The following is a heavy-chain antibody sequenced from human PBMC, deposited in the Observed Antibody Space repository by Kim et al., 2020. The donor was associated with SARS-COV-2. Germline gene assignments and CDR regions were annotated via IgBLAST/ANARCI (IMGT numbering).Heavy chain of an antibody. CDR1: GFTFSSYA. CDR2: ISYDGSNK. Sequence: GGSLRLSCAASGFTFSSYAMHWVRQAPGKGLEWVAVISYDGSNKYYADSVKGRFTISRDNSKNTLYLQMNSLRAEDTAVYYCARHIKTTMIVASNWFDH. CDR3: ARHIKTTMIVASNWFDH. D-gene: IGHD3-22*01. V-gene: IGHV3-30*04. J-gene: IGHJ5*02.